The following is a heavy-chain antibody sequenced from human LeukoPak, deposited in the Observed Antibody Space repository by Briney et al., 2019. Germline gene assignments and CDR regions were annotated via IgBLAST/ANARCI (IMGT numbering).Heavy chain of an antibody. J-gene: IGHJ4*02. CDR3: ARASYSSSWYYFDY. Sequence: GGSLRLSCAASGFTFSSYEMNWVRQAPGKGLEWVANIKQDGSEKYYVDSVKGRFTISRDNAKNSLYLQMNSLRAEDTAVYYCARASYSSSWYYFDYWGQGTLVTVSS. CDR2: IKQDGSEK. D-gene: IGHD6-13*01. V-gene: IGHV3-7*01. CDR1: GFTFSSYE.